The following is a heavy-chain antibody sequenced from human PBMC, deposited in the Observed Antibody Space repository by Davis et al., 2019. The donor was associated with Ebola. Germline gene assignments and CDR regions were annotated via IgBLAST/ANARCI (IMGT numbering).Heavy chain of an antibody. Sequence: GSLRLSCTVSGRSISSSSYYWGWIRQPPGKGLEWIGYIYYSGSTNYNPSLKSRVTISVDTSKNQFSLKLSSVTAADTALYYCARASYRVYGMDVWGQGTTVTVSS. CDR1: GRSISSSSYY. CDR2: IYYSGST. D-gene: IGHD4-11*01. CDR3: ARASYRVYGMDV. J-gene: IGHJ6*02. V-gene: IGHV4-61*05.